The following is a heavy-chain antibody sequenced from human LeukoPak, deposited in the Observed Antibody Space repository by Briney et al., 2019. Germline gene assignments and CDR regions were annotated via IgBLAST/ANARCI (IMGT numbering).Heavy chain of an antibody. Sequence: GGSLRLSCVASDFTFSTYWMSWVRQAPGKGLEWMANIEYDESEKYYVDSVKGRFTISRDNAKNSVHLQMNSLRAEDTAVYYCARVKKSYGYWDYWGQGTLVTVSS. J-gene: IGHJ4*02. CDR1: DFTFSTYW. CDR3: ARVKKSYGYWDY. V-gene: IGHV3-7*01. CDR2: IEYDESEK. D-gene: IGHD3-16*01.